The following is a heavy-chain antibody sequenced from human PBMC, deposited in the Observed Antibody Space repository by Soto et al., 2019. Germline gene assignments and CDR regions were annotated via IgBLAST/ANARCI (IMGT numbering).Heavy chain of an antibody. V-gene: IGHV3-74*01. CDR3: VRESGVAADC. CDR1: GFTFESHW. CDR2: IKTDGNAA. D-gene: IGHD6-19*01. Sequence: VESGGVLVQPGGSLRLSCVASGFTFESHWMHWVRQAPGEGRGCGSRIKTDGNAAAYADSVKGRFTLPRDNIKNTVYRQMNSLRAVATAVYFCVRESGVAADCWGQGDLVSVSS. J-gene: IGHJ4*02.